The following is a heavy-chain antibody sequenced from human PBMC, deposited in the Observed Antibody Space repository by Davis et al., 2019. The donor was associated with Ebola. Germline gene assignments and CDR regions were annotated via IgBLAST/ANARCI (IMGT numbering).Heavy chain of an antibody. V-gene: IGHV4-34*01. J-gene: IGHJ6*02. Sequence: MPSETLSLTCAVYGGSFSDYYWSWIRQPPGKGLEWIGEINHSGSTNYNPSLKSRVTISVDMSKNQFSLKLSSVTAADTAVYYCARQAVYYYYGMDVWGQGTTVTVSS. CDR1: GGSFSDYY. CDR3: ARQAVYYYYGMDV. CDR2: INHSGST. D-gene: IGHD6-19*01.